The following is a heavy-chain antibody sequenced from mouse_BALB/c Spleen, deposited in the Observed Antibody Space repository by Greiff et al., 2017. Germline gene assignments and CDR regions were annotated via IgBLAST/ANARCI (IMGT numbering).Heavy chain of an antibody. Sequence: VQLQQSGPGLVAPSQSLSITCTVSGFSLTGYGVNWVRQPPGKGLEWLGMIWGDGSTDYNSALKSRLSISKDNSKSQVFLKMNSLQTDDTSRYYCARDDGYYGFAYWGQGTLVTVSA. J-gene: IGHJ3*01. V-gene: IGHV2-6-7*01. D-gene: IGHD2-3*01. CDR1: GFSLTGYG. CDR3: ARDDGYYGFAY. CDR2: IWGDGST.